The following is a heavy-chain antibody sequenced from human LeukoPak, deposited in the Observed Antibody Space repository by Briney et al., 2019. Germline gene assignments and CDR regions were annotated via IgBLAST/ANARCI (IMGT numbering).Heavy chain of an antibody. CDR3: ASRDTATGLD. Sequence: SETLSLTCTVSGGSIRSGDYYWSWIRQPPGKGLEWIGEINHSGSTNYNPSLKSRVTISVDTSKNQFSLKLSSVTAADTAVYYCASRDTATGLDWGQGTLVTVSS. D-gene: IGHD5-18*01. CDR2: INHSGST. CDR1: GGSIRSGDYY. V-gene: IGHV4-34*01. J-gene: IGHJ4*02.